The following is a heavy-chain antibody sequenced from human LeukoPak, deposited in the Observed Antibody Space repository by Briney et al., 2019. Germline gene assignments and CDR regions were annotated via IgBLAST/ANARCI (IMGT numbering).Heavy chain of an antibody. Sequence: ASVKVSCKASGYTFTGYCMHWVRQAPGQGLEWMGWINPNSGGTNYAQKFQGRVTMTRDTSISTAYMELSRLRSDDTAVYYCARELRAVFGSYYYYYMDVWGKGTTVTVSS. CDR3: ARELRAVFGSYYYYYMDV. CDR1: GYTFTGYC. V-gene: IGHV1-2*02. D-gene: IGHD3-10*02. J-gene: IGHJ6*03. CDR2: INPNSGGT.